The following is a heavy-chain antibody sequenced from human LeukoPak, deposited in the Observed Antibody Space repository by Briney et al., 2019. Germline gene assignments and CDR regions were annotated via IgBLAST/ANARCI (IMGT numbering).Heavy chain of an antibody. CDR3: ANGGLWLPTRTA. Sequence: GGSLRLSCAASGFTFSTYAMSWVRQAPGKGLEWVSSISGSGGSTYYADSVKGRLTISRDNSENTLYLQMNSLRVEDTAVYYCANGGLWLPTRTAWGQGTLVTVSS. CDR2: ISGSGGST. J-gene: IGHJ5*02. D-gene: IGHD3-22*01. V-gene: IGHV3-23*01. CDR1: GFTFSTYA.